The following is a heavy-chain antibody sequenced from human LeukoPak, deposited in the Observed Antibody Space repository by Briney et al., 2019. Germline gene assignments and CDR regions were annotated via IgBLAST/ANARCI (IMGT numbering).Heavy chain of an antibody. V-gene: IGHV3-23*01. CDR3: AKGAFRDYYGSGSYYSVYYYGMDV. CDR1: GFTFSSYA. Sequence: EGSLRLSCAASGFTFSSYAMSWVRQAPGKGLEWVSAISGSGGSTYYADSVKGRFTISRYNSKNTLYLQMNSLRAEDTAVYYCAKGAFRDYYGSGSYYSVYYYGMDVWGQGTTVTVSS. D-gene: IGHD3-10*01. J-gene: IGHJ6*02. CDR2: ISGSGGST.